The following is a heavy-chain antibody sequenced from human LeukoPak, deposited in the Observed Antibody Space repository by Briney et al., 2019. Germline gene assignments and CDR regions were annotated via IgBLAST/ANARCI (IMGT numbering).Heavy chain of an antibody. D-gene: IGHD1-1*01. CDR1: GYTFTGYY. CDR3: ARPTRRTTYYFDY. CDR2: INPNSGGT. Sequence: ASVKVSCKASGYTFTGYYMHWVRQAPGQGLEWMGWINPNSGGTNYAQKFQGRVTMTRDTSISTAYMELSRLRSDDTAVCYCARPTRRTTYYFDYWGQGTLVTVSS. V-gene: IGHV1-2*02. J-gene: IGHJ4*02.